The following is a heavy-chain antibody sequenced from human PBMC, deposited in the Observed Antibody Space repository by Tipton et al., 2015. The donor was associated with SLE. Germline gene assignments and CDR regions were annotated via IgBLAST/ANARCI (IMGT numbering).Heavy chain of an antibody. J-gene: IGHJ4*02. CDR1: GGSFSGYY. V-gene: IGHV4-34*01. CDR2: INHSGST. D-gene: IGHD3-3*01. CDR3: ARFRSYDLLYYFDY. Sequence: TLSLTCAVYGGSFSGYYWSWIRQPPGKGLEWIGEINHSGSTNYNPSLKSRVTISVDTSKNQFSLKLSSVTAADTAVYYCARFRSYDLLYYFDYWGQGTLVTVSS.